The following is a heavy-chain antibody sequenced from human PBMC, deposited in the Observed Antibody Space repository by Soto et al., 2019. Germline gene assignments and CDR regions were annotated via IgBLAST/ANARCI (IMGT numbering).Heavy chain of an antibody. CDR3: ARQPYYDFWSGSRIFDY. D-gene: IGHD3-3*01. CDR2: IYYSGST. CDR1: GGSIGSSSYY. Sequence: SETLSLTCTVSGGSIGSSSYYWGWIRQPPGKGLEWIGSIYYSGSTYYNPSLKSRVTISVDTSKNQFSLKLSSVTAADTAVYYCARQPYYDFWSGSRIFDYWGQGTLVTVS. V-gene: IGHV4-39*01. J-gene: IGHJ4*02.